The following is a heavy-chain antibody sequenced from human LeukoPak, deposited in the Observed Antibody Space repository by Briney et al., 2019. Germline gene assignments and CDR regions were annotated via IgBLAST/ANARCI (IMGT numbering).Heavy chain of an antibody. CDR2: IYCSGST. V-gene: IGHV4-59*08. CDR1: GGSISSYY. J-gene: IGHJ5*02. CDR3: ARHHIAAALNWFDP. D-gene: IGHD6-13*01. Sequence: SETLSLTCTVSGGSISSYYWGWIRQPRGEGLEWIGYIYCSGSTNCNPSLKSRVTISVDTSKNQFSLKLSSVTAADTAVYYCARHHIAAALNWFDPWGQGTLVTVSS.